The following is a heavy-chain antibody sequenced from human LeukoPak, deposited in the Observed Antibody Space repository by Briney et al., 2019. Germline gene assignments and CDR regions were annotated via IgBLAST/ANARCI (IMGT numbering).Heavy chain of an antibody. CDR2: ITGNSAYI. Sequence: PGGSLRLSCAASGLTFRTYSMNWVRQAPGKGLEWVSSITGNSAYIYNADSVRGRFTISRDNAKNSLYLQMNSLRAEDTALYHCARVQGSGSSDIFDIWGQGTMVTVSS. CDR3: ARVQGSGSSDIFDI. J-gene: IGHJ3*02. D-gene: IGHD3-10*01. CDR1: GLTFRTYS. V-gene: IGHV3-21*04.